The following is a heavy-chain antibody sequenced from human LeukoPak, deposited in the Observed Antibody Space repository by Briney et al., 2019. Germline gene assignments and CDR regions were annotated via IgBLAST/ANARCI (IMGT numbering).Heavy chain of an antibody. CDR1: GYTFTGYY. V-gene: IGHV1-2*02. CDR3: ARDGADIVVVPAARPYYYGMDV. Sequence: ASVKVSCKASGYTFTGYYMHWVRQAPGQGLEWMGWINPNSGGTNYAQKFQGRVTMTRDTSISTAYMELSRLRSDDTAVYYCARDGADIVVVPAARPYYYGMDVWGQGTTVTVSS. J-gene: IGHJ6*02. D-gene: IGHD2-2*01. CDR2: INPNSGGT.